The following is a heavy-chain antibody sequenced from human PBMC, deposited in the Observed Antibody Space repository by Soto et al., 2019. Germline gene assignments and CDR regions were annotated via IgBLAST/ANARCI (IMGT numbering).Heavy chain of an antibody. CDR1: GFTFANYG. CDR2: ISDSAGST. Sequence: QLLESGGGLVQPGGSLRLSCVASGFTFANYGMNWVRQAPGRGLEWVSVISDSAGSTHYADSVKGRFTISRDKSKNSLYLQMNSLRVEDTAIYYCAKDAPEYGNYYFDFWGQGTLVTVSS. CDR3: AKDAPEYGNYYFDF. J-gene: IGHJ4*02. V-gene: IGHV3-23*01. D-gene: IGHD1-7*01.